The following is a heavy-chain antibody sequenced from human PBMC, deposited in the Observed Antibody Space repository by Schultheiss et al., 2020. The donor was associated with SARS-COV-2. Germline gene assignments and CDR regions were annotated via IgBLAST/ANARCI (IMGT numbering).Heavy chain of an antibody. Sequence: SETLSLTCTVSGGSISSYYWSWIRQPPGKGLEWIGYIYYSGSTNYNPSLKSRVTISVDTSKNQFSLKLSSVTAVDTAVYYCARLGTTEIDYWGQGTLVTVSS. CDR1: GGSISSYY. CDR2: IYYSGST. CDR3: ARLGTTEIDY. D-gene: IGHD4-17*01. V-gene: IGHV4-59*08. J-gene: IGHJ4*02.